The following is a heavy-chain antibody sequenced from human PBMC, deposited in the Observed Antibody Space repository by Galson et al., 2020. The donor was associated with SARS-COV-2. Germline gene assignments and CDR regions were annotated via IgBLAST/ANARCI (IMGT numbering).Heavy chain of an antibody. CDR2: IHSDGSTT. Sequence: GGSLRLSCAASGFIFTNYWMHWVRQAPGKGLVWVSRIHSDGSTTTYADSVKGRFTISRDNANNTLYLQMNSLRAEDTAVYYCARGGPGSGWFGFDYWGQGTLVTVSS. CDR3: ARGGPGSGWFGFDY. CDR1: GFIFTNYW. D-gene: IGHD6-19*01. V-gene: IGHV3-74*01. J-gene: IGHJ4*02.